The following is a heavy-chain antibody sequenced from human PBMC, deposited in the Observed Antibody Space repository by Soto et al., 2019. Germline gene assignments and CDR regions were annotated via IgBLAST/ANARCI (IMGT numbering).Heavy chain of an antibody. CDR1: GASVGTGY. J-gene: IGHJ5*02. CDR2: MYYSGSF. V-gene: IGHV4-59*02. D-gene: IGHD3-10*01. Sequence: SETLSLTCTVSGASVGTGYWSWIRQPPGKGLEWIGFMYYSGSFNYNPSLRSRVTISVDNSKNTLYLQMSTLRAEDTAVYYCAKGSNWFGPWGLGTLVTVSS. CDR3: AKGSNWFGP.